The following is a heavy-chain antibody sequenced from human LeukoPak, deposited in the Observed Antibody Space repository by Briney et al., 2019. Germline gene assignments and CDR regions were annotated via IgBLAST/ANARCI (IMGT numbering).Heavy chain of an antibody. CDR2: ISSSSSYI. J-gene: IGHJ4*02. D-gene: IGHD6-19*01. V-gene: IGHV3-21*01. CDR1: GFTFNSYA. CDR3: ARGGVYSSGWYVDY. Sequence: PGGSLRLSCAASGFTFNSYAMNWVRQAPGKGLEWVSSISSSSSYIYYADSVKGRFTISRDNAKNSLYLQMNSLRAEDTAVYYCARGGVYSSGWYVDYWGQGTLVTVSS.